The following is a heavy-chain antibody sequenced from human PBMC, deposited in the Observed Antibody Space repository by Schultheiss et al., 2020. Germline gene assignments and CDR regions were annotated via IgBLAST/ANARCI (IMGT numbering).Heavy chain of an antibody. Sequence: ASVKVSCKASGYTFTNFGISWVRQAPGQGLEWMGRINPNSGGTNYAQKFQGRVTMTRDTSISTAYMELSRLRSDDTAVYYCARDPVTTDYYYYMDVWGKGTTVTVSS. D-gene: IGHD4-17*01. CDR2: INPNSGGT. CDR1: GYTFTNFG. V-gene: IGHV1-2*06. CDR3: ARDPVTTDYYYYMDV. J-gene: IGHJ6*03.